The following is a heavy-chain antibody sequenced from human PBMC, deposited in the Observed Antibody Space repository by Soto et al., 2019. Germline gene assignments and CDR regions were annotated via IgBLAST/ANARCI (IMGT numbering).Heavy chain of an antibody. CDR1: GGSVNTGSYY. CDR2: INYSGST. CDR3: ARAEFQRNYPYCGLDD. J-gene: IGHJ6*02. D-gene: IGHD2-15*01. V-gene: IGHV4-61*01. Sequence: PSETLSLTCTVSGGSVNTGSYYWSCIRQAQGKGLEWIGYINYSGSTNYNPSLKSRVTISVDTSKNQFSLNVNSVTAADTAVYYCARAEFQRNYPYCGLDDWGQGTTVTVSS.